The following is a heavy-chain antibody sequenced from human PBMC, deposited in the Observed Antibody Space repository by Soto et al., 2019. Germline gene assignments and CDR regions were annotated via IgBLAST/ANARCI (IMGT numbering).Heavy chain of an antibody. D-gene: IGHD6-25*01. CDR3: AKFFVETGGSSDWPWSFHY. CDR1: GDSVSSNSAA. CDR2: TYYRSKWYN. J-gene: IGHJ4*02. V-gene: IGHV6-1*01. Sequence: SQTLSLTCAISGDSVSSNSAAWNWIRQSPSRGLEWLGRTYYRSKWYNDYAVSVKSRITINPDTSKNQFSLQLNSVTPEDTAVYYCAKFFVETGGSSDWPWSFHYWGQGTLVTVSS.